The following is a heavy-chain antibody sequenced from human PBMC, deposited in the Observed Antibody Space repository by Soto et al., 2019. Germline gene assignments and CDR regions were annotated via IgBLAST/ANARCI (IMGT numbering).Heavy chain of an antibody. CDR2: VDYRGEK. CDR1: GGSIGSGDYS. CDR3: ARGSQYYFDSSGYYTPYYGMDV. J-gene: IGHJ6*01. D-gene: IGHD3-3*01. V-gene: IGHV4-30-4*01. Sequence: QVHLQESGPGVVRPSQTLSLTCTVSGGSIGSGDYSWSWIRQPPGRGLEWVGYVDYRGEKYYNPSITTRPSISIDTSEKQFSLKLRSVTVADTAVYFCARGSQYYFDSSGYYTPYYGMDVWGQGSTVSVSS.